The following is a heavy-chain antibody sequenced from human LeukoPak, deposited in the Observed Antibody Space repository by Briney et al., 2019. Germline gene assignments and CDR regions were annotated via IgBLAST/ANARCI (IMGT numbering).Heavy chain of an antibody. Sequence: SETLSLTCTVSGYSISSGYYWGWIRQPPGKGLEWIGSIYHSGSTYYNPSLKSRVTISVDTSKNQFSLKLSSVTAADTAVYYCARADDSSTWSHDYYYMDVWGKGTTVTVSS. CDR1: GYSISSGYY. V-gene: IGHV4-38-2*02. CDR3: ARADDSSTWSHDYYYMDV. D-gene: IGHD6-13*01. J-gene: IGHJ6*03. CDR2: IYHSGST.